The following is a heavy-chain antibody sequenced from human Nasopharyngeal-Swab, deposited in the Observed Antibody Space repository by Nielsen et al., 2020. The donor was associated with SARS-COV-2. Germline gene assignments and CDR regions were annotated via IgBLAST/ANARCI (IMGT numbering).Heavy chain of an antibody. D-gene: IGHD2-2*01. Sequence: ASVKVSCKVSGYTLTELSMHWVRQAPGKGLEWMGGFDPEDGETIYAQKLQGRVTMTTDTSTSTAYMELRSLRSDDTAVYYCAREQAAMYYFDYWGQGTLVTVSS. J-gene: IGHJ4*02. V-gene: IGHV1-24*01. CDR1: GYTLTELS. CDR2: FDPEDGET. CDR3: AREQAAMYYFDY.